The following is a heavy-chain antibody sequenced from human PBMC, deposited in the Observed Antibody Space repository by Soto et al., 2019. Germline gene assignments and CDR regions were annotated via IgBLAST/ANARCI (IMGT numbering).Heavy chain of an antibody. J-gene: IGHJ4*02. Sequence: EVELVESGGAVVQPGGSLRLSCAASGFTFDEYAMHWVRQAPGKGLEWVSLISWDGSNRYYADSVKGRFTISRDNSKYSLYLQMNSLRAEDTALYYCAKDISRGPTKNYDFWSGPDYWGQGTLVTVSS. CDR1: GFTFDEYA. CDR3: AKDISRGPTKNYDFWSGPDY. D-gene: IGHD3-3*01. V-gene: IGHV3-43D*04. CDR2: ISWDGSNR.